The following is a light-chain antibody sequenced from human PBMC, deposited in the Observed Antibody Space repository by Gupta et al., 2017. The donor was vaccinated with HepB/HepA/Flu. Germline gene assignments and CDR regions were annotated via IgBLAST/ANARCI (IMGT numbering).Light chain of an antibody. J-gene: IGKJ2*01. CDR3: QQYYSSPYT. CDR1: QSVLNSSKNKNY. Sequence: DIVMTQSPDSLTVSLGERATINCKSSQSVLNSSKNKNYLAWYQQKPGQPPKLLIYWASTREFGVPDRFSGSGSGTDFTLTISSLQAEDVAVYYCQQYYSSPYTFGQGTKLEIK. V-gene: IGKV4-1*01. CDR2: WAS.